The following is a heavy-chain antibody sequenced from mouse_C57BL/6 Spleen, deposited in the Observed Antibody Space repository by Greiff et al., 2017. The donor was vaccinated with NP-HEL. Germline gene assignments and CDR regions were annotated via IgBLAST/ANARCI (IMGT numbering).Heavy chain of an antibody. CDR3: ARTWITTVVEGFAY. Sequence: QVQLQHSGSALLQPGASVTLSCTATGYTFTGSWIEWVKQRPGHGLEWIGEILPGSGSTNYNEKFKGKATFTADTSSNAAYMQLSSLTTEDSAIYYCARTWITTVVEGFAYWGQGTLATVSA. J-gene: IGHJ3*01. D-gene: IGHD1-1*01. V-gene: IGHV1-9*01. CDR1: GYTFTGSW. CDR2: ILPGSGST.